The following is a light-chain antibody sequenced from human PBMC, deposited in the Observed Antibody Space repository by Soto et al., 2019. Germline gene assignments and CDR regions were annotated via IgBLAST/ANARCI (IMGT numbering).Light chain of an antibody. Sequence: QSVLTQPPSVSAAPGQTVTISCSGSSSNIGNNYVYWYQQFPGTAPKLLIYETDKRPSGIPDRFSGSKSGTSATLVITGLQTGDEADYYCGTWDTSLSAGPFGGGTKVTVL. CDR3: GTWDTSLSAGP. J-gene: IGLJ2*01. CDR1: SSNIGNNY. V-gene: IGLV1-51*02. CDR2: ETD.